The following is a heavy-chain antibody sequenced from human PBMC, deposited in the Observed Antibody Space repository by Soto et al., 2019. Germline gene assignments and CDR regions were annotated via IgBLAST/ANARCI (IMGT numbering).Heavy chain of an antibody. D-gene: IGHD1-1*01. CDR2: ISGSGGST. V-gene: IGHV3-23*01. CDR1: GFTFSGYA. CDR3: AKDRTSSGTTVRFDP. J-gene: IGHJ5*02. Sequence: GGSLRLSCAASGFTFSGYAMSWVRQAPGKGLEWVSTISGSGGSTYYADSVKGRFTISRDNSRNTMYLQMNSLRADDTAIYYCAKDRTSSGTTVRFDPWGQGTLVTVSS.